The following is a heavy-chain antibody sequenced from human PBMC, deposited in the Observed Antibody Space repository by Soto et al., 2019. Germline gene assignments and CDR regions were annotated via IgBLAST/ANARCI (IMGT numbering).Heavy chain of an antibody. CDR1: GFTFSDYY. V-gene: IGHV3-11*01. CDR3: ARGGQTYYFDD. CDR2: ISSTGSTT. Sequence: QVQLVESGGGLVKPGGSLRLSCAASGFTFSDYYMSWIRQAPGKGLEWVSYISSTGSTTYYADSVRGRSTMSRDNAKRSLYLQVNSLRADDTAVYFCARGGQTYYFDDWGQGTLVTVSS. J-gene: IGHJ4*02.